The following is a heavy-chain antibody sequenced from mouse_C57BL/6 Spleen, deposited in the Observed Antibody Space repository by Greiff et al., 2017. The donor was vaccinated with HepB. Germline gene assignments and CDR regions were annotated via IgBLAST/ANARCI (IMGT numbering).Heavy chain of an antibody. J-gene: IGHJ2*01. D-gene: IGHD2-1*01. CDR1: GYTFTSYW. CDR2: IDPSDSYT. V-gene: IGHV1-50*01. CDR3: ARGGNYPLDY. Sequence: VQLQQSGAELVKPGASVKLSCKASGYTFTSYWMQWVNQRPGQGLEWIGEIDPSDSYTNYNQKFKGKATLTVDTSSSTAYMQLSSLTSEDSAVYYCARGGNYPLDYWGQGTTLTVSS.